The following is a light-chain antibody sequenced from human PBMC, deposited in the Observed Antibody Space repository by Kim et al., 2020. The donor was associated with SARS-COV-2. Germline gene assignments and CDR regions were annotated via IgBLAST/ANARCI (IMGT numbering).Light chain of an antibody. J-gene: IGKJ2*03. Sequence: VSPGEGATLSCRARQSGRYNFAWYQQKPGQAPRLLIYGASTRATGIPDRFSGSGSGTDFTLTISSLQSEDFAVYYCQQYNKWPPYSFGQGTKLEI. CDR2: GAS. CDR3: QQYNKWPPYS. V-gene: IGKV3-15*01. CDR1: QSGRYN.